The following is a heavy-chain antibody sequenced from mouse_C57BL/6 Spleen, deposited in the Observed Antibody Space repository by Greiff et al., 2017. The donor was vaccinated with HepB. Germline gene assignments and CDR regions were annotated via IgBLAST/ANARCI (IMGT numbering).Heavy chain of an antibody. Sequence: EVKLMESGEGLVKPGGSLKLSCAASGFTFSSYAMSWVRQTPEKRLEWVAYISSGGDYIYYADTVKGRFTISRDNARNTLYLQMSSLKSEDTAMYYCTRDSSSYWYFDVWGTGTTVTVSS. D-gene: IGHD1-1*01. CDR3: TRDSSSYWYFDV. V-gene: IGHV5-9-1*02. CDR2: ISSGGDYI. CDR1: GFTFSSYA. J-gene: IGHJ1*03.